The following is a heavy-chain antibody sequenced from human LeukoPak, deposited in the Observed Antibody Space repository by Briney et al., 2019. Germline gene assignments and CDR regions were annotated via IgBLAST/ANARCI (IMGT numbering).Heavy chain of an antibody. Sequence: GGSLRLSCAASGSTFGNYAMSWVRQAPGKGLEWVSTISDSGGSIYYADSVKGRFTISRDNSKNTMYLQMNSLRAEDTALYYCAKVNGYCSGGSCYSSGSYYYYGMDVWGKGTTVTVSS. CDR3: AKVNGYCSGGSCYSSGSYYYYGMDV. D-gene: IGHD2-15*01. CDR2: ISDSGGSI. CDR1: GSTFGNYA. V-gene: IGHV3-23*01. J-gene: IGHJ6*04.